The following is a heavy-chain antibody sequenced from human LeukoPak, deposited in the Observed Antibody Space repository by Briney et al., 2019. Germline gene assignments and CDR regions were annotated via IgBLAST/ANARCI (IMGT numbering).Heavy chain of an antibody. J-gene: IGHJ3*02. Sequence: GGSLSLSCAASGFTFSSYSMNWVRQAPGKGLEWVSSISKNSGYMYYIDSVKGRFTISRDNAKNSMFLQMNSLRAEDTAVYYCARCSMVDANDAFDIWGQGTMVTVSS. CDR3: ARCSMVDANDAFDI. V-gene: IGHV3-21*01. D-gene: IGHD2-15*01. CDR2: ISKNSGYM. CDR1: GFTFSSYS.